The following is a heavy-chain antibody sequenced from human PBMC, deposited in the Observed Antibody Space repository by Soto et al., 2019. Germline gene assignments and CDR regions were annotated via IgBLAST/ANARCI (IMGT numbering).Heavy chain of an antibody. CDR1: GGSFSGYY. D-gene: IGHD4-17*01. V-gene: IGHV4-34*01. Sequence: SETLSLTCAVYGGSFSGYYWSWIRQPPGKGLEWIGEINHSGSTNYNPSLKSRVTISVDTSKNQFSLKLSSVTAADTAVYYCASPPIVDYDNPNNWFDPWGQGTLVTVSS. CDR3: ASPPIVDYDNPNNWFDP. J-gene: IGHJ5*02. CDR2: INHSGST.